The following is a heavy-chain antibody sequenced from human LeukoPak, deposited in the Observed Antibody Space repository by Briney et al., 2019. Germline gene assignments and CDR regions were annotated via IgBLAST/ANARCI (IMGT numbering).Heavy chain of an antibody. CDR2: ISYDGSNK. Sequence: HPGRSLRLSCAASGFTFSSYGMHWVRQAPGKGLEWVAVISYDGSNKYYADSVKGRFTISRDNSKNTLYLQMNSLRAEDTAVYYCAREYYFYHMDGWGKGTTVTVSS. J-gene: IGHJ6*03. CDR1: GFTFSSYG. V-gene: IGHV3-30*03. CDR3: AREYYFYHMDG.